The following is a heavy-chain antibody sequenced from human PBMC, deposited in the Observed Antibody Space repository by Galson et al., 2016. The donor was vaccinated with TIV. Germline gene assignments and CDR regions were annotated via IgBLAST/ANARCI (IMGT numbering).Heavy chain of an antibody. D-gene: IGHD5/OR15-5a*01. J-gene: IGHJ5*02. V-gene: IGHV5-10-1*01. CDR2: IDPSDSYI. Sequence: QSGAEVKKPGESPRISCKGSGYSFTNYWINWVRQMPGKGLEWMGRIDPSDSYINYSPSFEGHVTISADRSITTAYLHWSSLRASDTAIYYCARGVSTGSGWLDPWGQGTLVTVSS. CDR1: GYSFTNYW. CDR3: ARGVSTGSGWLDP.